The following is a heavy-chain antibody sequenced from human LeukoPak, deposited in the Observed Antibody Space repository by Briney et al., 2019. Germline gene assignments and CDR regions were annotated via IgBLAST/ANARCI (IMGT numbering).Heavy chain of an antibody. CDR2: ISGSGGST. CDR3: AYPYGSGSYRRYYCYGMDV. J-gene: IGHJ6*02. V-gene: IGHV3-23*01. D-gene: IGHD3-10*01. CDR1: GFTFSSYA. Sequence: GGSLRLSCAASGFTFSSYAMSWVRQAPGKGLEWVSAISGSGGSTYYADSVKGRFTISRDNSKNTLYLQMNSLRAEDTAVYYCAYPYGSGSYRRYYCYGMDVWGQGTTVTVSS.